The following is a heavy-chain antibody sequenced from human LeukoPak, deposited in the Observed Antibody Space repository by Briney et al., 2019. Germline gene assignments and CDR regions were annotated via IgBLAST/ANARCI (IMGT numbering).Heavy chain of an antibody. J-gene: IGHJ4*02. CDR2: ISWNSGSI. V-gene: IGHV3-9*01. CDR3: AKGRTHYYDSSGYFDY. CDR1: GFTFDDYA. Sequence: PGRSLRLSCAASGFTFDDYAMHWVWQAPGKGLEWVSGISWNSGSIGYADSVKGRFTISRDNAKNSLYLQMNSLRAEDTALYYCAKGRTHYYDSSGYFDYWGQGTLVTVSS. D-gene: IGHD3-22*01.